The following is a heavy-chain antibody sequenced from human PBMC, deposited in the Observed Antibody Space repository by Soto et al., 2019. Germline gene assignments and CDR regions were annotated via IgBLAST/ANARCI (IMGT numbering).Heavy chain of an antibody. D-gene: IGHD1-7*01. J-gene: IGHJ4*02. CDR1: GGSFTSSA. Sequence: SVWVSCKASGGSFTSSAVQWVRQARGKRLEWIGWIGGGSGSPNYAQKFQERVTITRDMSTTTAYMELSSLRSEDTDMYYCAAQLGRGTTVYWGQGTLATVSS. V-gene: IGHV1-58*01. CDR2: IGGGSGSP. CDR3: AAQLGRGTTVY.